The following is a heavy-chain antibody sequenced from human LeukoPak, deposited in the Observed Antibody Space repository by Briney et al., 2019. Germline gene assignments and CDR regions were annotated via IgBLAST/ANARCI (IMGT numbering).Heavy chain of an antibody. Sequence: GGSLRLSCAASGFTFDDYAMHWVRQAPGKGLEWVSGISWNSGSIGYADSVKGRFTISRDNAKNSLYLQMNSLRAEDMALYYCAKDSSGWPQYFQHWGQGTLVTVSS. J-gene: IGHJ1*01. CDR3: AKDSSGWPQYFQH. D-gene: IGHD6-19*01. V-gene: IGHV3-9*03. CDR1: GFTFDDYA. CDR2: ISWNSGSI.